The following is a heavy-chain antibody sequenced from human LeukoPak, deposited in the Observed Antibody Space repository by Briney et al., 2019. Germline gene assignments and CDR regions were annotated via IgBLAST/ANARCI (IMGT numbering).Heavy chain of an antibody. J-gene: IGHJ3*02. V-gene: IGHV3-23*01. CDR3: ARYKVLYGGNSERAFDI. Sequence: GGSLRLSCAASGFTFSSYAMSWVRQAPGKGLEWVSAISGSGGSTYYADSVKGRFTISRDNSKNTLYLQMNSLRAEDTAVYYCARYKVLYGGNSERAFDIWGQGTMVTVSS. D-gene: IGHD4-23*01. CDR2: ISGSGGST. CDR1: GFTFSSYA.